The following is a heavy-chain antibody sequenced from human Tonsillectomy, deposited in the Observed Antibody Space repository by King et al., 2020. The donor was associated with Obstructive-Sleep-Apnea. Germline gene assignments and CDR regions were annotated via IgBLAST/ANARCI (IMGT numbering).Heavy chain of an antibody. CDR2: LRNTVGTT. V-gene: IGHV3-23*04. D-gene: IGHD2-15*01. CDR1: GSTFISYA. CDR3: AKDMRFRSGGSCLLENNWCDS. Sequence: VQLVESGGGLVQPGGSLRLSCSASGSTFISYAMSWVRQAPGKGLEWVSALRNTVGTTYYADSVKGRFTISSDTSKNTLYLQINSLRAEDPAVYYCAKDMRFRSGGSCLLENNWCDSWGQGALVTVSS. J-gene: IGHJ5*01.